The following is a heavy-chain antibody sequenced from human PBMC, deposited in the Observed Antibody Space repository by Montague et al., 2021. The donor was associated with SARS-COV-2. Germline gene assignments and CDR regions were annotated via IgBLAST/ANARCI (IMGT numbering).Heavy chain of an antibody. CDR2: IYYSGST. V-gene: IGHV4-59*01. CDR3: ARGGGYYNYGLDV. D-gene: IGHD3-22*01. CDR1: GGSISNYY. J-gene: IGHJ6*02. Sequence: SETLSLICTVSGGSISNYYWRWIRQPPGRGLEWIGYIYYSGSTDYSPSLKSRVPISLDTSKNQFSLKVTSVTAADTAVYYCARGGGYYNYGLDVWGPGTTVTVSS.